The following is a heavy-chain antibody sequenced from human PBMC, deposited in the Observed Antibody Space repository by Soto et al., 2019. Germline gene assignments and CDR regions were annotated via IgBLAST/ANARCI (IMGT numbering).Heavy chain of an antibody. J-gene: IGHJ4*02. V-gene: IGHV1-3*01. D-gene: IGHD1-26*01. CDR1: GYTFTHNA. CDR2: NNVGHGNT. Sequence: QVPLVQSGAEVKKPGASVKVSCKASGYTFTHNAIHWVRQAPGQRPEWMGWNNVGHGNTKYSQNLQGRVTITRDTSANTVYMELSGLRSEDTALYFCARDSGSGTYYNDYWGQGTLVTVSS. CDR3: ARDSGSGTYYNDY.